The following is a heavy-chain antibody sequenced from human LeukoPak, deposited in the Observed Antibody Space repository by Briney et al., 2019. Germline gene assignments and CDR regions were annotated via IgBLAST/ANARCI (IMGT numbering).Heavy chain of an antibody. J-gene: IGHJ5*02. V-gene: IGHV4-34*01. CDR1: GGSFSGYY. CDR3: ARGEPYYYGSGSYPYNWSDP. Sequence: SETLSLTCAVYGGSFSGYYWSWIRQPPGKGLEWIGEINHSGSTNYNPSLKSRVTISVDTSKNQFSLKLSSVTAADTAVYYCARGEPYYYGSGSYPYNWSDPWGQGTLVTVSS. D-gene: IGHD3-10*01. CDR2: INHSGST.